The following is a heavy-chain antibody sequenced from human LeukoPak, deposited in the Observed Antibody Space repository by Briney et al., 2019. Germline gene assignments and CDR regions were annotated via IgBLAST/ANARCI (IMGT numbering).Heavy chain of an antibody. CDR1: GFAFNTYSM. CDR2: ISQSART. V-gene: IGHV4-4*02. J-gene: IGHJ1*01. Sequence: PGGSLRLSCAASGFAFNTYSMNWVRQPPGKGLEWIGEISQSARTNYNPSLKSRVTMSIDKSRTQFSLRMSSVTAADTAVYYCAGVRLGSSGFSEYFEHWGQGTLVTVSS. D-gene: IGHD3-22*01. CDR3: AGVRLGSSGFSEYFEH.